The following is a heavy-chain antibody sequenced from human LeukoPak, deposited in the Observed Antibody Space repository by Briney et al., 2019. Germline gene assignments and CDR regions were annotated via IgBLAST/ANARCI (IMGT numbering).Heavy chain of an antibody. D-gene: IGHD6-19*01. J-gene: IGHJ6*03. CDR3: AKASGIAVAGTSSYYYYYYMDV. Sequence: GGSLRLSCVATGFTFTDYEINWVRQAPGKGLEWVAHISTNGDVINYANSVKGRFTISRDNAKNSLYLQMNSLRAEDTALYYCAKASGIAVAGTSSYYYYYYMDVWGKGTTVTISS. V-gene: IGHV3-48*03. CDR2: ISTNGDVI. CDR1: GFTFTDYE.